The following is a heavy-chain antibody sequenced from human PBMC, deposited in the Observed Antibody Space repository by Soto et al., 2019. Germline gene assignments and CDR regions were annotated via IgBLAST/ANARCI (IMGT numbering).Heavy chain of an antibody. V-gene: IGHV3-7*01. D-gene: IGHD1-1*01. J-gene: IGHJ4*02. Sequence: PGGSLRLSCAASGFTFSSYWMSWVRQAPGKGLEWVANIKQDGSEKYYVDSVNGRFTISRDNAKNSLYLQMNSLRAEDTAVYYCAKSVYNWNDGFFDYWGQGTLVTVSS. CDR3: AKSVYNWNDGFFDY. CDR1: GFTFSSYW. CDR2: IKQDGSEK.